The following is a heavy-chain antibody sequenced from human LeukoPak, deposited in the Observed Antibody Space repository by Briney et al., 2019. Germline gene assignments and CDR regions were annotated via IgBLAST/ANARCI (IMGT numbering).Heavy chain of an antibody. CDR1: GFTVSSNY. CDR3: ARGSGGNSGSYYYYYYGMDV. J-gene: IGHJ6*02. Sequence: GGSLRLSCAASGFTVSSNYMSWVRQAPGKGLEWVSVIYSGGSTYYADSGKGRFTISRDNSKNTLYLQMNSMRAEDTAVYYCARGSGGNSGSYYYYYYGMDVGGQGTTVTASS. CDR2: IYSGGST. D-gene: IGHD1-26*01. V-gene: IGHV3-53*01.